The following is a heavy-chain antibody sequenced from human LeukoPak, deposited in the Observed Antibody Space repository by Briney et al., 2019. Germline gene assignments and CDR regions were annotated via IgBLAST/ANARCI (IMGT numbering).Heavy chain of an antibody. V-gene: IGHV4-34*01. Sequence: SETLSLTCAVYGGSFSGYYWSWIRQPPGKGLEWIGEINHSGSTNYNPSLKSRVTISVDTSKNQFSLKLSSVTAADTAVYYCARGRKSYSSYYDYWGQEPWSPSPQ. CDR1: GGSFSGYY. D-gene: IGHD6-6*01. CDR2: INHSGST. CDR3: ARGRKSYSSYYDY. J-gene: IGHJ4*01.